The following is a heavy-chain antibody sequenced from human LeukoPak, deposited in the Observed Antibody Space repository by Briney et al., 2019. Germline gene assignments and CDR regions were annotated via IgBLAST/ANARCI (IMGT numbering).Heavy chain of an antibody. D-gene: IGHD2-21*01. Sequence: SETLSLTCTVSGGSISSYYWSWIRQPAGKGLEWIGRIYTSGSTNYNPSLKSRVTMSVDTSKNQFSLKLSSVTAADTAVYYCDRMPILGGYKDVWGKGTAVTISS. V-gene: IGHV4-4*07. CDR2: IYTSGST. CDR1: GGSISSYY. J-gene: IGHJ6*03. CDR3: DRMPILGGYKDV.